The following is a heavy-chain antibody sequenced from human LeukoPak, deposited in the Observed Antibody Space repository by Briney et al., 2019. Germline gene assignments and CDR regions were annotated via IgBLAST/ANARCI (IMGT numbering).Heavy chain of an antibody. Sequence: ASVKVSCKASGYTFTSYGISWVRQAPGQGLEWMGWISAYNGNTKYAQKLQGRVTMTTDTSTSTAYMELRSLRSDDTAVYYCARLVAAAPPEDVWGKGTTVTVSS. V-gene: IGHV1-18*01. CDR3: ARLVAAAPPEDV. CDR2: ISAYNGNT. CDR1: GYTFTSYG. D-gene: IGHD6-13*01. J-gene: IGHJ6*04.